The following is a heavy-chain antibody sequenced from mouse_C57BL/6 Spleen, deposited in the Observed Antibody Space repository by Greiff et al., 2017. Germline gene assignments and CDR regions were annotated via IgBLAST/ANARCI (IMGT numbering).Heavy chain of an antibody. J-gene: IGHJ2*01. CDR3: ARNDKDDY. CDR2: IYPGSGNT. V-gene: IGHV1-76*01. Sequence: VQLQQSGAELVRPGASVKLSCKASGYTFTDYYINWVKQRPGQGLEWIARIYPGSGNTYYNEKFKGKATLTAEKSSSTAYMQLSSLPSGDSAVYFFARNDKDDYGGQGTTRTVSS. CDR1: GYTFTDYY. D-gene: IGHD2-3*01.